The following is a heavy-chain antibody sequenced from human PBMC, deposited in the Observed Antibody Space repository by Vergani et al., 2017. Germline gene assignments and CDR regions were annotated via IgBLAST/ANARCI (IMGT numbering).Heavy chain of an antibody. D-gene: IGHD3-22*01. J-gene: IGHJ4*02. CDR2: IKQDGSEK. CDR3: ARGGQTPYYYDSSGLDY. CDR1: GFTFSSYW. Sequence: EVQLVESGGGLVQPGGSLRLSCAASGFTFSSYWMSWVRQAPGKGLEWVANIKQDGSEKYYVDSVKGRFTISRDNAKNSLYQQMNSLRAEDTAVYYCARGGQTPYYYDSSGLDYWGQGTLVTVSS. V-gene: IGHV3-7*01.